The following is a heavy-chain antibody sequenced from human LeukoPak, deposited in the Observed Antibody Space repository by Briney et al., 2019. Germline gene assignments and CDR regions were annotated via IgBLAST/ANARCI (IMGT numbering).Heavy chain of an antibody. Sequence: GGSLRLSCEASGFAFSFFAMSWLRQAPGKGLEWVSYISSSSSYTNYADSVKGRFTISRDNAKNSLYLQMNSLRAEDTAVYYCARGSIAVADTGDYWGQGTLVTVSS. V-gene: IGHV3-11*05. CDR1: GFAFSFFA. CDR2: ISSSSSYT. CDR3: ARGSIAVADTGDY. J-gene: IGHJ4*02. D-gene: IGHD6-19*01.